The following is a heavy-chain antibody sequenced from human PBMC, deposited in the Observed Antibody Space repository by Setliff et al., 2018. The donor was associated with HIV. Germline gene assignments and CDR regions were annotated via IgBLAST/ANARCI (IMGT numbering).Heavy chain of an antibody. J-gene: IGHJ1*01. D-gene: IGHD3-10*01. CDR3: ARGPTGSGSAYLDL. CDR1: GFIFNDYA. Sequence: GGSLRLSCAASGFIFNDYAMHWVRQVSGKGLEWISLISWNGGSAYYADSVKGRFTISRDNTKNSLHLQMNSLRTDDTALYYCARGPTGSGSAYLDLWGQGMPVTVSS. V-gene: IGHV3-43D*03. CDR2: ISWNGGSA.